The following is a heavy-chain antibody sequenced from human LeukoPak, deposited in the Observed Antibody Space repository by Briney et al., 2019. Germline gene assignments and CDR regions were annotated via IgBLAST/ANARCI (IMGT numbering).Heavy chain of an antibody. J-gene: IGHJ5*02. CDR2: ISYDGSNK. V-gene: IGHV3-30*04. CDR1: GFTFSSYA. D-gene: IGHD3-22*01. CDR3: ARQGDYYDSSGYYYWFDP. Sequence: GGSLRLSCAASGFTFSSYAMHWVRQAPGKGLEWVAVISYDGSNKYYADSVKGRFTISRDNSKNTLYLQMNSLRAEDTAVYYCARQGDYYDSSGYYYWFDPWGQGTLVSVSS.